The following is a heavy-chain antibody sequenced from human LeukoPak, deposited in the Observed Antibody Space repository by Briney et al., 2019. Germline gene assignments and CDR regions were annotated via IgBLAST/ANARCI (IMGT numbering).Heavy chain of an antibody. Sequence: SETLSLTCTVSGGSISSSSYYWSWIRQPAGKGLEWIGRIYTSGSTNYNPSLKSRVTMSVDTSKNQFSLKLSSVTAADTAVYYCARAQSGYCSSTSCYTAVDAFDIWGQGTMVTVSS. V-gene: IGHV4-61*02. J-gene: IGHJ3*02. CDR3: ARAQSGYCSSTSCYTAVDAFDI. D-gene: IGHD2-2*02. CDR2: IYTSGST. CDR1: GGSISSSSYY.